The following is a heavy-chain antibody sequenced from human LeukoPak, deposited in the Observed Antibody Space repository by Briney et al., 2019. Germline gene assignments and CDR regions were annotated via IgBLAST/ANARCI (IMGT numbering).Heavy chain of an antibody. D-gene: IGHD3-9*01. J-gene: IGHJ5*02. CDR2: ISGSGSST. CDR1: GFTFSSQA. CDR3: ATGRYFDWLYSFDP. V-gene: IGHV3-23*01. Sequence: GGSLRLSCAASGFTFSSQAMSWVRQAPGMGLEWVSTISGSGSSTFYADSVKGRFTISRDTSKNTLYLQMNSLRAEDTAMYYCATGRYFDWLYSFDPWGQGTLVTVSS.